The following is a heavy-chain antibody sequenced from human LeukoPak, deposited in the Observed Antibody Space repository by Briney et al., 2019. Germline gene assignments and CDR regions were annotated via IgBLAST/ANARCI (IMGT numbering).Heavy chain of an antibody. CDR3: ARGDNYDILTGYQTPSHLSDY. V-gene: IGHV1-2*02. J-gene: IGHJ4*02. Sequence: GASVKVSFKASGYTFTGYHVHWVRQAPGQGLEWMGWINPNSGDTNFAQEFQGRVTMTRDTSISTAYMELSRLRSDDTAVYYCARGDNYDILTGYQTPSHLSDYWGQGTLVTVSS. CDR1: GYTFTGYH. CDR2: INPNSGDT. D-gene: IGHD3-9*01.